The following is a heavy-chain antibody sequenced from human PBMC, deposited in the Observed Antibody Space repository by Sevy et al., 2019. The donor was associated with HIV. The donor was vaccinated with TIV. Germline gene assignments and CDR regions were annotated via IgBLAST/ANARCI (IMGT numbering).Heavy chain of an antibody. CDR2: IIPIFGTA. V-gene: IGHV1-69*13. J-gene: IGHJ5*02. D-gene: IGHD6-13*01. Sequence: ASVKVSCKASGGTFSSYAISWVRQAPGQGLEWMGGIIPIFGTANYAQKFQGRVTITADESTSTAYMELSSLRSEDTAVYYCARDWVLRRSSWTGDWFDPWGQGTLVTVSS. CDR1: GGTFSSYA. CDR3: ARDWVLRRSSWTGDWFDP.